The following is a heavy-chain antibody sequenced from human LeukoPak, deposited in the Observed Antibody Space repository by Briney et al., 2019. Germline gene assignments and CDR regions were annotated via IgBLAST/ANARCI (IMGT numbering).Heavy chain of an antibody. CDR2: INPNSGGT. J-gene: IGHJ6*02. Sequence: ASVKVSCKASGYTFTDYYIHWVRQAPGQGLEWMGRINPNSGGTNYAQKFQGRVTITADESTSTAYMELSSLRSEDTAVYYCARERIVVVVAAPNYYYGMDVWGQGTTVTVSS. CDR1: GYTFTDYY. V-gene: IGHV1-2*06. D-gene: IGHD2-15*01. CDR3: ARERIVVVVAAPNYYYGMDV.